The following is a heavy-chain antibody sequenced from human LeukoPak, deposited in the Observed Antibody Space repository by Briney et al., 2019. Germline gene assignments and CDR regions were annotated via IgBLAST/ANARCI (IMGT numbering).Heavy chain of an antibody. Sequence: GASLKISCKGSGSRFSAYWIGWVRQMPGKGLELVGIIYPADSDNRYSPSFQGQVTISADRSINTAYLQWSSLKASDTAIYYCARQECSGDTCFSGNWFDPWGQGTLVTVSS. V-gene: IGHV5-51*01. CDR3: ARQECSGDTCFSGNWFDP. D-gene: IGHD2-15*01. CDR2: IYPADSDN. J-gene: IGHJ5*02. CDR1: GSRFSAYW.